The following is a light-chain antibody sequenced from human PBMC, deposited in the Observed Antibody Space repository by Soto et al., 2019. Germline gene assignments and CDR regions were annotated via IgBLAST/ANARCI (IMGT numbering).Light chain of an antibody. CDR1: NSDVGTHNL. J-gene: IGLJ1*01. V-gene: IGLV2-23*01. CDR3: CSYALL. Sequence: QSVLAQPASVSGSPGQSITISCTGTNSDVGTHNLVSWCQQHPGKAPKLIIYEGTERPSGVSNRFSGSKSGNTASLTISGLQAEDEADYYCCSYALLFGTGTKVTVL. CDR2: EGT.